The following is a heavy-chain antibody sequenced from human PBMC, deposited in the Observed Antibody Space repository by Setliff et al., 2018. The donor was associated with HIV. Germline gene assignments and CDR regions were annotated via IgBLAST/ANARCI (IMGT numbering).Heavy chain of an antibody. J-gene: IGHJ3*01. CDR2: VHVGGGRT. CDR3: AKPTNGFYPRAFDA. D-gene: IGHD2-2*03. V-gene: IGHV3-23*01. Sequence: PGGSLRLSCAASGFAFNTYDMNWVRQAPGQRPEWVSVVHVGGGRTDYADSVRGRFVISRDDSKNMLYLQTSGLRGDDTAMYYCAKPTNGFYPRAFDAWGPGTMVTVSS. CDR1: GFAFNTYD.